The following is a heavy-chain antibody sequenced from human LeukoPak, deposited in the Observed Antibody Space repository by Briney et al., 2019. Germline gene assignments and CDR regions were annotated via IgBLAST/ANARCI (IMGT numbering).Heavy chain of an antibody. CDR3: ARDDPGVDDLSY. Sequence: GASVKVSCKASGYTFTSYGITWVRQAPGQGLEWMGWISAYNAYTYYAQKFQGRVTMTRDMSTSTVYMELSSLRSEDTAVYYCARDDPGVDDLSYWGQGTLVTVSS. D-gene: IGHD3-3*01. CDR1: GYTFTSYG. CDR2: ISAYNAYT. V-gene: IGHV1-18*01. J-gene: IGHJ4*02.